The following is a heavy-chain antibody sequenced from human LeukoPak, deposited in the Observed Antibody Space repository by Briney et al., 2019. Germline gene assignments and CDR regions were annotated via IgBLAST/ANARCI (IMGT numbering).Heavy chain of an antibody. D-gene: IGHD2-15*01. J-gene: IGHJ4*02. CDR1: GGSISSGTYY. CDR3: ARAGRCSGGSCLSFDY. Sequence: PSQTLSLTCIVSGGSISSGTYYWNWIRQPAGKGLEWIGRIYTSGSTSGSTSCNPSLKSRVTISVDMSKNQFSLSLSSVTAADTAVYYCARAGRCSGGSCLSFDYWGQGTLVTVSS. V-gene: IGHV4-61*02. CDR2: IYTSGSTSGST.